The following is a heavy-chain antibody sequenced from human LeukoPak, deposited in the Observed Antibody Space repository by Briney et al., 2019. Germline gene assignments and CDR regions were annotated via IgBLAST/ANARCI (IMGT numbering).Heavy chain of an antibody. CDR1: GGSISSYY. Sequence: SGTLSLTCTVSGGSISSYYWSWIRQPPGKGLEWIGYIYYSGSTNYNPSLKSRVTISVDTSKNQFSLKLSSVTAADTAVYYCARIGGCSSTSCSGYYYMDVWGKGTTVTVSS. D-gene: IGHD2-2*01. CDR3: ARIGGCSSTSCSGYYYMDV. J-gene: IGHJ6*03. CDR2: IYYSGST. V-gene: IGHV4-59*01.